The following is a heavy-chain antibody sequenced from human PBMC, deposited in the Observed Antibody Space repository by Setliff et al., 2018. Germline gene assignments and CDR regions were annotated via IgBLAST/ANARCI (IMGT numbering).Heavy chain of an antibody. Sequence: PSETLSLTCTVSGGSISTSSYWGWIRQPPGEGLEWIGSIYYSGTTYYNPSLKSRVTISVDTSKNQFSLKLNSVTAADTAVYYCARGINTVSWTPKYWGQGTLVTVSS. CDR1: GGSISTSSY. CDR2: IYYSGTT. D-gene: IGHD2-2*02. J-gene: IGHJ4*02. V-gene: IGHV4-39*01. CDR3: ARGINTVSWTPKY.